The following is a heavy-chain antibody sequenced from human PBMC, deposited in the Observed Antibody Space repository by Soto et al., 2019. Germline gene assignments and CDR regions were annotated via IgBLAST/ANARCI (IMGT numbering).Heavy chain of an antibody. CDR2: IYYSGST. D-gene: IGHD1-1*01. V-gene: IGHV4-61*01. J-gene: IGHJ4*02. CDR1: GGSVSSGSYY. CDR3: ARERYNWNDPAKWYFDY. Sequence: PSETLSLTXTVSGGSVSSGSYYWSWIRQPPGKGLEWIGYIYYSGSTNYNPSLKSRVTISVDTSKNQFSLKLSSVTAADTAVYYCARERYNWNDPAKWYFDYWGQGTLVTVSS.